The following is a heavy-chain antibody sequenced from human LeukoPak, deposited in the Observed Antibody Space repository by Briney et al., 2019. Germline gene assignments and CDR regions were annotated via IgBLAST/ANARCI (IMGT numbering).Heavy chain of an antibody. CDR2: IIPILGIA. Sequence: SVKVSCKASGGTFSSYAISWVRQAPGQGLEWMGRIIPILGIANYAQTFQGRVTITADKSKSTAYMELSSLRSEDTAVYYCAIGPDIVVVVAAPRRQEAYYYYYGMDVWGQGTTVTVSS. J-gene: IGHJ6*02. CDR3: AIGPDIVVVVAAPRRQEAYYYYYGMDV. CDR1: GGTFSSYA. V-gene: IGHV1-69*04. D-gene: IGHD2-15*01.